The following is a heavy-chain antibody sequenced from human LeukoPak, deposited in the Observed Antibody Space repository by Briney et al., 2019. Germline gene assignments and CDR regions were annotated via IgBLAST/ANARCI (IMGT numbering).Heavy chain of an antibody. CDR1: GFTFDDYA. V-gene: IGHV3-20*04. Sequence: GGSLSLSCAASGFTFDDYAMNWVRQAPGKGLEWVSGLNWSGGSTGYADSVKGRFSISRDNAKNSLYLQMTSLRAEDTALYYCARGYSGYDYGYYFDYWGQGTLVTVSS. D-gene: IGHD5-12*01. CDR3: ARGYSGYDYGYYFDY. J-gene: IGHJ4*02. CDR2: LNWSGGST.